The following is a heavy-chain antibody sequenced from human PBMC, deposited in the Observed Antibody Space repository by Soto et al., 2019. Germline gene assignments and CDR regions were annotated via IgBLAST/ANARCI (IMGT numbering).Heavy chain of an antibody. D-gene: IGHD1-1*01. CDR1: GGTFSTYA. V-gene: IGHV1-69*12. CDR2: IIPIFGTA. CDR3: ARDPRNRVDV. J-gene: IGHJ6*02. Sequence: QVHLVQSGAEVKKPGSSVKVSCKASGGTFSTYAISWVRQAPGQGLEWMGGIIPIFGTAKYAQKFQGRVTITADESTSTAYMERGSLRSEDTAVYYCARDPRNRVDVWGQGTTVTVSS.